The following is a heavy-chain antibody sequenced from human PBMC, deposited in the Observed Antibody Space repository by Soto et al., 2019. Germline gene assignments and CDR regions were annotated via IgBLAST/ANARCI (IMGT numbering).Heavy chain of an antibody. CDR1: GGSISSYY. CDR3: ARVRGYSYGYGSFDY. Sequence: SETLSLTRTVSGGSISSYYWSWIRQPPGKGLEWIGYIYYSGSTNYNPSLKSRVTISVDTSKKQFSLKLSSVTAADTAVYYCARVRGYSYGYGSFDYWGQGTLVTVSS. V-gene: IGHV4-59*01. J-gene: IGHJ4*02. D-gene: IGHD5-18*01. CDR2: IYYSGST.